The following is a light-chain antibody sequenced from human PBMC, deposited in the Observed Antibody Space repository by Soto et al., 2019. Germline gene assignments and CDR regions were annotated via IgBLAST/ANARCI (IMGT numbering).Light chain of an antibody. CDR2: EVS. Sequence: QAASVSGSPGQSITISCTGTSSDVGGYNYVSWYQQHPGKAPKLMIYEVSNRPSGVSNRFSGSKSGNTASLTISGLQAEDEADYYCSSYTSSSTVLFGGGTKLTVL. V-gene: IGLV2-14*01. CDR3: SSYTSSSTVL. CDR1: SSDVGGYNY. J-gene: IGLJ2*01.